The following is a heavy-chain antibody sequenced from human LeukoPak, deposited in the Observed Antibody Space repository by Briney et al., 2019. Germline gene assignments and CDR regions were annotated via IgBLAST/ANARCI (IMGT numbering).Heavy chain of an antibody. J-gene: IGHJ3*02. CDR2: ISSSSSYI. D-gene: IGHD2-15*01. CDR1: GFTFSSYI. Sequence: GGSLRLSCSASGFTFSSYIMNWVRQAPGKGLEWVSSISSSSSYIYYADSVKGRFTISRDNAKNSLYLQMNSLRAEDTAVYYCAREARYCSGGSCYSDAFDIWGQGTMVTVSS. CDR3: AREARYCSGGSCYSDAFDI. V-gene: IGHV3-21*01.